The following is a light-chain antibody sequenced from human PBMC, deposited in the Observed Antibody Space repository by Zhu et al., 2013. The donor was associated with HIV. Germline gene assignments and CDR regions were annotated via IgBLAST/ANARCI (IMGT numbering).Light chain of an antibody. J-gene: IGKJ3*01. CDR3: QHYSNRPPFT. CDR1: QSVYDS. CDR2: GGS. Sequence: ETVMTQSPATLSVSPGETVTLSCRASQSVYDSLAWYQQKPGQAPRLLIYGGSKRATGIPGRFSGSGFGTDFTLTISSLQSEDFAVYYCQHYSNRPPFTFGPGTESGYPT. V-gene: IGKV3-15*01.